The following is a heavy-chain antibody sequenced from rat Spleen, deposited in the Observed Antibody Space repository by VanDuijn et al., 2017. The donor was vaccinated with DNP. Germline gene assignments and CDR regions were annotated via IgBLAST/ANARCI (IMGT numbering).Heavy chain of an antibody. CDR2: INKDSSTK. Sequence: EVKLVESGGGLVQPGRSLKLSCAASGFNFNDYWMGWVRQAPGKGLEWIGEINKDSSTKKYSPSLKDKFTISRDTAHNTPYLQMSKLGSEDTATYYCVREKSGVDYWGQGVMVTVSS. V-gene: IGHV4-2*01. J-gene: IGHJ2*01. CDR3: VREKSGVDY. CDR1: GFNFNDYW. D-gene: IGHD4-3*01.